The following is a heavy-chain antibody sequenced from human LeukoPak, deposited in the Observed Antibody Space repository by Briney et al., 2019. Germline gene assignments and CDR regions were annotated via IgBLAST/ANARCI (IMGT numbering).Heavy chain of an antibody. CDR1: GGTFSSYA. CDR2: IIPIFGTA. V-gene: IGHV1-69*05. D-gene: IGHD2-2*02. Sequence: SVKVSCRASGGTFSSYAISWVRQAPGQGLEWMGGIIPIFGTANYAQKFQGRVTITTDESTSTAYMELSSLRSEDTAVYYCASGKKYCSSTSCYNGWFDPWGQGTLVTVS. CDR3: ASGKKYCSSTSCYNGWFDP. J-gene: IGHJ5*02.